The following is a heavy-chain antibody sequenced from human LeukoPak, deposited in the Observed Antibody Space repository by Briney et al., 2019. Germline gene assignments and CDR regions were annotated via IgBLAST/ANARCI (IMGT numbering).Heavy chain of an antibody. CDR1: SGSMNYYY. D-gene: IGHD3-16*01. CDR2: VSTSGTT. J-gene: IGHJ3*02. V-gene: IGHV4-4*07. CDR3: ASGIRLGSASWGVDAFDI. Sequence: SETLSLTCTVSSGSMNYYYWSWIRQPAGKGLEWIGRVSTSGTTNYNPSLKSRVTMSVDTSKNQFSLKMTSVTAADTAVYYCASGIRLGSASWGVDAFDIWGQGTMVTVSS.